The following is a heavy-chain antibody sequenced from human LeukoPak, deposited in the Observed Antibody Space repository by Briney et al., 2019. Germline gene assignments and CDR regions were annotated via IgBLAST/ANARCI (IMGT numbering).Heavy chain of an antibody. D-gene: IGHD2-2*01. V-gene: IGHV4-38-2*02. Sequence: SETLSLTCTVSGDSMNSVYYWAWIRQPPGKGLEWIGTISDSGSTSYNPSLKSRVTISVDRSKNQFSLQLNSVTPEDTAVYYCARGGEDIVVVPAAMEVVYNWFDPWGQGTLVTVSS. CDR1: GDSMNSVYY. CDR2: ISDSGST. J-gene: IGHJ5*02. CDR3: ARGGEDIVVVPAAMEVVYNWFDP.